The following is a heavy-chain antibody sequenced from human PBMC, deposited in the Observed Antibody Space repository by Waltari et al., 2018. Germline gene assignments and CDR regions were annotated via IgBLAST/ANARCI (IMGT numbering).Heavy chain of an antibody. CDR3: ATSGGSEYGDKGSEYFQH. D-gene: IGHD4-17*01. CDR2: FDPEDGET. CDR1: GYTLTELS. Sequence: QVQLVQSGAEVKKPGASVKVSCQVSGYTLTELSMHWVRQAPGKGLEWIGGFDPEDGETIYAQKFQGRVTMTEDTSTDTAYMELSSLRSEDTAVYYCATSGGSEYGDKGSEYFQHWGQGTLVTVSS. J-gene: IGHJ1*01. V-gene: IGHV1-24*01.